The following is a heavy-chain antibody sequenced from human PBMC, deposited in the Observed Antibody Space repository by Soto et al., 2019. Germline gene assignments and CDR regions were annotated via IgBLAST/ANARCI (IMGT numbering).Heavy chain of an antibody. CDR2: ISSSSTYI. V-gene: IGHV3-21*01. Sequence: GGSLRLSCAASGFTFSSYSINWVRQAPGKGLEWVSSISSSSTYIYYTDSVMGRFTISRDNAKNALYLQMNSRRAEDTAVYYCARGAGSTAIRRALDYWGQGTLVTVSS. CDR1: GFTFSSYS. J-gene: IGHJ4*02. CDR3: ARGAGSTAIRRALDY. D-gene: IGHD2-2*01.